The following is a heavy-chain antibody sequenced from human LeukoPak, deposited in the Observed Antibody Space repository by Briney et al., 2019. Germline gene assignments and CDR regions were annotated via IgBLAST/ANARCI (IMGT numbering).Heavy chain of an antibody. CDR2: INSGNGGT. D-gene: IGHD3-10*01. CDR3: AREHYGSGLNWFDP. Sequence: ASVKVSCKASGGTFSSYAISWVRQAPGQGLEWMGRINSGNGGTDDAQNFQGRVTMTRDTSISTAYLELSSLKSDDTAVYYCAREHYGSGLNWFDPWGQGTLVTVSS. CDR1: GGTFSSYA. J-gene: IGHJ5*02. V-gene: IGHV1-2*06.